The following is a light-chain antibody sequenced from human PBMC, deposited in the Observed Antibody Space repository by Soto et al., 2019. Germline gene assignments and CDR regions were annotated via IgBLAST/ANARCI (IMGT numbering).Light chain of an antibody. Sequence: EIVLTQSPGTLYLSPLERATLSCRASQSVSSNYLAWYQQKRGQAPRLLIYAASARATGIPDRFSGSGSGTDFTLTISRLEPEDFAVYFCQLYGSSPPRYTFAQGTK. CDR3: QLYGSSPPRYT. J-gene: IGKJ2*01. CDR1: QSVSSNY. V-gene: IGKV3-20*01. CDR2: AAS.